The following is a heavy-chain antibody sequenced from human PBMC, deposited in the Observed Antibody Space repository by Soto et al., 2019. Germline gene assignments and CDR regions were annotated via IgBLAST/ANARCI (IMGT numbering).Heavy chain of an antibody. Sequence: ASVKVSCKASGYTFTSYGISWVRQAPGQGLEWMGWISACNGNTNYAQKLQGRVTMTTDTSTSTAYMELRSLRSDDTAVYYCARDYYGSGTQRRDFDYWGQGTLVTVSS. CDR3: ARDYYGSGTQRRDFDY. CDR1: GYTFTSYG. V-gene: IGHV1-18*01. CDR2: ISACNGNT. J-gene: IGHJ4*02. D-gene: IGHD3-10*01.